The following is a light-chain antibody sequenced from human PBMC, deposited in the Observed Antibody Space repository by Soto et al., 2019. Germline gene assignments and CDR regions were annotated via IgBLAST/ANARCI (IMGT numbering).Light chain of an antibody. Sequence: QSALTQPPSASGSPGQSVTISCTGTSSDIGGYNYVSWYQQHPGKAPKLIIYEVSKRPSGVPDRCSGSKSGNTASLTVSGLQAEDEADYYCTSYAGSNNLVFAGGTKLTV. V-gene: IGLV2-8*01. CDR3: TSYAGSNNLV. CDR1: SSDIGGYNY. J-gene: IGLJ3*02. CDR2: EVS.